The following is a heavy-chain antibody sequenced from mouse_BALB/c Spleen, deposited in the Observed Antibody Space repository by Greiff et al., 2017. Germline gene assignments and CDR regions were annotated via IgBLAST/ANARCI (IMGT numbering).Heavy chain of an antibody. J-gene: IGHJ4*01. V-gene: IGHV5-9-4*01. CDR2: ISSGGSYT. D-gene: IGHD1-1*01. CDR3: ARDFHYYGRRGAMDY. CDR1: GFTFSSYA. Sequence: EVQRVESGGGLVKPGGSLKLSCAASGFTFSSYAMSWVRQSPEKRLEWVAEISSGGSYTYYPDTVTGRFTISRDNAKNTLYLEMSSLRSEDTAMYYCARDFHYYGRRGAMDYWGQGTSVTVSS.